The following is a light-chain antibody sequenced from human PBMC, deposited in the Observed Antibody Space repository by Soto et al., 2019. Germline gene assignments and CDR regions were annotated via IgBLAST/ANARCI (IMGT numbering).Light chain of an antibody. CDR1: SSNIGNNT. CDR2: SNN. CDR3: ATWDDSLNGVL. Sequence: QSVLTQAPSASGTPGQRVIISCSGSSSNIGNNTVDWYQQLPGTAPKVLIYSNNQRPSGVPDRFSGSKSGTSASLAISGLQSEDEADYYCATWDDSLNGVLFGGGTKLTVL. J-gene: IGLJ2*01. V-gene: IGLV1-44*01.